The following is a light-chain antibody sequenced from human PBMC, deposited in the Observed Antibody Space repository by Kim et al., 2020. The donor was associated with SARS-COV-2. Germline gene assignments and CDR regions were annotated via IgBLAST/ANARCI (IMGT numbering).Light chain of an antibody. CDR1: QSVSDN. V-gene: IGKV3-15*01. Sequence: VMTQSPVTLSVSPGDRATLSCRASQSVSDNVAWFQQKPGQAPTLLIYDASTRATGIPARFSGGGSGTEFTLTISSLQSEDFAVYYCHQYRHWRPWTFGQGTKVDLK. J-gene: IGKJ1*01. CDR3: HQYRHWRPWT. CDR2: DAS.